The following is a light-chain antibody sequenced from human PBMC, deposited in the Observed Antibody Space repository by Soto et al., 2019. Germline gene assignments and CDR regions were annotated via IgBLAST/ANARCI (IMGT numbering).Light chain of an antibody. J-gene: IGLJ2*01. Sequence: SYELRQPPSVSVSPGQTATITCSGDKLGDKFACWYQQKPGQSPVLVIYQXTKRPSGIPERFSGSKSGNTATLTISGTQAXXXXXXXXXXXXSSTVVFGGGTKLTVL. CDR2: QXT. CDR1: KLGDKF. CDR3: XXXXSSTVV. V-gene: IGLV3-1*01.